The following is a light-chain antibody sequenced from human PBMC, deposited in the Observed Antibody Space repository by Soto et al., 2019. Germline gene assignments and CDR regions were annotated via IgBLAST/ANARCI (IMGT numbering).Light chain of an antibody. CDR2: GAS. Sequence: DIVMTQSPATLSVSPGERATLSCRASQSVSSNLAWYQQKPGQAPRLLIYGASTRPTGIPARFSGSGSGTEFTLTISSLQSEDFAVYYCQQYNNWPPWTFGQGTKVEIK. CDR3: QQYNNWPPWT. V-gene: IGKV3-15*01. CDR1: QSVSSN. J-gene: IGKJ1*01.